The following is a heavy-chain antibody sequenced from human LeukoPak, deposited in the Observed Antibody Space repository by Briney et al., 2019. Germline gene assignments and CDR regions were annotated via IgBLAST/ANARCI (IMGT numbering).Heavy chain of an antibody. CDR3: ARDGFSSAINY. Sequence: GGSLRLSCAASGSIFSTYWMSWVRQAPGKGLEWVANIKQDGSEKYYVDSVKGRFTISRDNAKNSLYLQMNSLRAEDTAVYYCARDGFSSAINYWGQGTLVTVSS. D-gene: IGHD2-21*02. CDR2: IKQDGSEK. J-gene: IGHJ4*02. CDR1: GSIFSTYW. V-gene: IGHV3-7*01.